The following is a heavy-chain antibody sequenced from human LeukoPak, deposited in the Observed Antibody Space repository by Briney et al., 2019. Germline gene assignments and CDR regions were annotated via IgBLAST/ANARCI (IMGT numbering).Heavy chain of an antibody. V-gene: IGHV3-23*01. Sequence: GGSLRLSCAAYGFTFSNYNMNWVRQAPGKGLEWVSAISGSGGSTYYADSVKGRFTISRDNSKNTLYLQMNSLRAEDTAVYYCAKDPSASDSSGYYVDYFDYWGQGTLVTVSS. CDR1: GFTFSNYN. D-gene: IGHD3-22*01. J-gene: IGHJ4*02. CDR2: ISGSGGST. CDR3: AKDPSASDSSGYYVDYFDY.